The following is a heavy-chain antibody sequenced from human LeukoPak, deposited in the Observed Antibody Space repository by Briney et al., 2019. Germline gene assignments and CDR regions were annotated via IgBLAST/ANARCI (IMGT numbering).Heavy chain of an antibody. V-gene: IGHV3-48*03. D-gene: IGHD4-17*01. Sequence: PGGSLRLSCAASGFTFSSYEMNWVRQAPGKGLEWVSYISSSGSTIYYADSVKGRFTISRDNAKNSLYLQMNSLRAEDTAVYYCAKEGLTTVTIPNYYYYYYMDVWGKGTTVTISS. CDR1: GFTFSSYE. CDR3: AKEGLTTVTIPNYYYYYYMDV. CDR2: ISSSGSTI. J-gene: IGHJ6*03.